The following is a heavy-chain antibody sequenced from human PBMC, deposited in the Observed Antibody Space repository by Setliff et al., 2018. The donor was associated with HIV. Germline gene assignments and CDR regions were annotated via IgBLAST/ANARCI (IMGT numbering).Heavy chain of an antibody. CDR1: GYTFSSYY. Sequence: GASVKVSCKASGYTFSSYYMHWVRQAPGQGLEWMGRINPRGGSTSYAQKLQGRVTMTRDTSTSTVYMELSSLRSEDTAVYYCARVWSPGGYSDTFDIWGQGTMVTVSS. V-gene: IGHV1-46*04. D-gene: IGHD3-22*01. J-gene: IGHJ3*02. CDR3: ARVWSPGGYSDTFDI. CDR2: INPRGGST.